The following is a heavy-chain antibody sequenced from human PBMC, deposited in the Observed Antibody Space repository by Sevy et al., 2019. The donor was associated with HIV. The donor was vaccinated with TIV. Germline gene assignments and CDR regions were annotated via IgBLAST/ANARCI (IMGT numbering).Heavy chain of an antibody. D-gene: IGHD2-15*01. J-gene: IGHJ5*02. CDR3: ARHVGIWRCSGGSCSISWFDP. Sequence: GESLKISCKGSGYSFTSYWIGWVRQMPGKGLEWMGIIYPGDSDTRYSPSFQGQVTFSADKSISTAYLQWSSLKASDTAMYYCARHVGIWRCSGGSCSISWFDPWGQGTLVTVSS. V-gene: IGHV5-51*01. CDR1: GYSFTSYW. CDR2: IYPGDSDT.